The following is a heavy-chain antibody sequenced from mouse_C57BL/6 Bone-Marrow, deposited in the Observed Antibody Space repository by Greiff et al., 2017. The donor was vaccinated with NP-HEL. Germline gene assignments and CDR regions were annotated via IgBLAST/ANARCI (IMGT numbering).Heavy chain of an antibody. Sequence: QVQLQQSGAELVRPGTSVKVSCKASGYAFTNYLIEWVKQRPGQGLEWIGVINPGSGGTNYNEKFKGKATLTADKSSSTAYMQLSSLTSEDSAVYFCARLGSSQYYFDYWGQGTTLTVSS. CDR2: INPGSGGT. CDR1: GYAFTNYL. V-gene: IGHV1-54*01. CDR3: ARLGSSQYYFDY. D-gene: IGHD1-1*01. J-gene: IGHJ2*01.